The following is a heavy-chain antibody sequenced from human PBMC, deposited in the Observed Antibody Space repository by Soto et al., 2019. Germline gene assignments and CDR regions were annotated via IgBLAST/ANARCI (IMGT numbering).Heavy chain of an antibody. V-gene: IGHV3-23*01. CDR3: VSWVSPHFAY. D-gene: IGHD1-26*01. Sequence: EVQLLESGGGLVQPGGSLRLSCAVSGLTFRNHAMSWVRQAPGKGLEWVSTIAPIGYSTHYAGSVKCRFTISKDVANRTLDLQMNSRRADDTAVYYCVSWVSPHFAYLGQGTLVSVSS. CDR1: GLTFRNHA. J-gene: IGHJ4*02. CDR2: IAPIGYST.